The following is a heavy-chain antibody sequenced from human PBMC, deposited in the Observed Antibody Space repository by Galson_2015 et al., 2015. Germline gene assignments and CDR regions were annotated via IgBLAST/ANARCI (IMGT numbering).Heavy chain of an antibody. Sequence: SLRLSCAASGFTFDDYAMHWVRQAPGKGLEWVSGISWNSGSIGYADSVKGRFTISRDNAKNSLYLQMNSLRAEDTALYYCARDIYEELEANRGWFDPWGQGTLVTVSS. CDR3: ARDIYEELEANRGWFDP. V-gene: IGHV3-9*01. D-gene: IGHD1-1*01. CDR1: GFTFDDYA. CDR2: ISWNSGSI. J-gene: IGHJ5*02.